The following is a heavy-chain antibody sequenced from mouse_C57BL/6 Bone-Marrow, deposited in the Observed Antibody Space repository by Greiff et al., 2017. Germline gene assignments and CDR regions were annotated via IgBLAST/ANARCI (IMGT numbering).Heavy chain of an antibody. V-gene: IGHV14-4*01. Sequence: EVKLMESGAELVRPGASVKLSCTASGFNIKDDYMHWVKQRPEQGLEWIGWIDPENGDTEYASKFQGKATITADTSSNTAYLQLSSLTSEDTAVYYCTTWGTTDWYFDVWGTGTTVTVSS. CDR2: IDPENGDT. CDR3: TTWGTTDWYFDV. D-gene: IGHD1-1*01. CDR1: GFNIKDDY. J-gene: IGHJ1*03.